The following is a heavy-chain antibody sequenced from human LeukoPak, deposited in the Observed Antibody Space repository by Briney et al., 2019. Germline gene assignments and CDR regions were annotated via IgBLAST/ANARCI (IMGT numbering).Heavy chain of an antibody. CDR3: AKFYYIAPGYFDC. CDR1: GFTFSSYA. CDR2: ISGGGGST. J-gene: IGHJ4*02. D-gene: IGHD3-9*01. V-gene: IGHV3-23*01. Sequence: GGSLRLACAASGFTFSSYAMSWVRQSPGKGLEWVSSISGGGGSTYYADSVKGRFTISRDNSKNTLYLQMNSLRAEDTAVYYCAKFYYIAPGYFDCWGQGTLVTVSS.